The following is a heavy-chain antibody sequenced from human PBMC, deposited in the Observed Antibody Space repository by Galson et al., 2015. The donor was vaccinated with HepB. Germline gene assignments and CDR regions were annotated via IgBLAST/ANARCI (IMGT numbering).Heavy chain of an antibody. D-gene: IGHD5-24*01. CDR3: ARNGYKLDY. J-gene: IGHJ4*02. CDR1: GFTFRSYE. V-gene: IGHV3-48*03. Sequence: SLRLSCAASGFTFRSYEMIWVRQAPGKGLEWISYISSTDNTRYYADSVKGRFTTSRDNAKNSLYLQMNSLRVEDTAVYYCARNGYKLDYWGQGTLVTVSS. CDR2: ISSTDNTR.